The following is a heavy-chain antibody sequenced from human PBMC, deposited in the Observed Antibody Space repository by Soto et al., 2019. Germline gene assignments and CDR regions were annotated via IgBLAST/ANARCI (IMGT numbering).Heavy chain of an antibody. Sequence: ASVKVSCKAAGYTFTSYAMHWVRQAPGQRLEWMGWINAGNGNTKYSQKFQGRVTITRDTSASTAYMELSSLRSEDTAVYYCARDQVSSGWYIGSLDAFDIWGQGTMATVSS. J-gene: IGHJ3*02. D-gene: IGHD6-19*01. CDR2: INAGNGNT. CDR3: ARDQVSSGWYIGSLDAFDI. V-gene: IGHV1-3*01. CDR1: GYTFTSYA.